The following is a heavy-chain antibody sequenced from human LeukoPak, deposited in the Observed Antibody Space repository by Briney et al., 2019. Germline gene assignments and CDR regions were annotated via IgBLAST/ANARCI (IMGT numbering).Heavy chain of an antibody. D-gene: IGHD2/OR15-2a*01. V-gene: IGHV3-23*01. Sequence: GGSLRLSCAASGFTFSSFAMSWVRQAPGKGLEWVSHVIPSGGNTYYADSVKGRFTISRDNSKNTPYLQMNSLRAEDTAVYYCAEVILSVPLFDYWGQGTLVTVSS. CDR2: VIPSGGNT. CDR3: AEVILSVPLFDY. J-gene: IGHJ4*02. CDR1: GFTFSSFA.